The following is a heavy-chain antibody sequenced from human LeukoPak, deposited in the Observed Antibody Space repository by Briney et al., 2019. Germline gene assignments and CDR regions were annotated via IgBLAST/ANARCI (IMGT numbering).Heavy chain of an antibody. CDR3: ARTIAVAVISPTGYYGMDV. CDR2: ISAYNGNT. Sequence: ASVKVSCKASGYTFTSYGISWVRQAPGQGLEWMGWISAYNGNTNYAQKLQGRVTMTTDTSTSTAYMELRSLRSDDTAVYYCARTIAVAVISPTGYYGMDVWGQGTTVTVSS. D-gene: IGHD6-19*01. V-gene: IGHV1-18*01. CDR1: GYTFTSYG. J-gene: IGHJ6*02.